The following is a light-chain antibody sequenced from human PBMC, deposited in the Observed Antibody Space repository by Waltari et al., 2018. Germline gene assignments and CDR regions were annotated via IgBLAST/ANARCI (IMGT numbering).Light chain of an antibody. CDR1: QSLLQSNGYNY. CDR2: LAS. V-gene: IGKV2-28*01. J-gene: IGKJ3*01. CDR3: KQALQTPFT. Sequence: IVMTQSPLSLPVTPGEPASISCRSSQSLLQSNGYNYLDWYLQKPGQSPQLLIYLASKRASGVPDRFSGSGSGTDFTLKISRVEAEDVGVYYCKQALQTPFTLGPGTKVDIK.